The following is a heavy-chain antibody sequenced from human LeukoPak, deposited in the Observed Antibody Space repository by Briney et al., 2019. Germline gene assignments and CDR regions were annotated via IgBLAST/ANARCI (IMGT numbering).Heavy chain of an antibody. Sequence: ASVKVSCKASGYTFTSYGISWVRQAPGQGLEWMGWISAYNGNTNYAQKLQDRVTMTTDRSRSTAYIEVRSLISDDTAVYYCARSLQVGLLEYWGQGTLVTVSS. CDR1: GYTFTSYG. CDR2: ISAYNGNT. D-gene: IGHD5-24*01. CDR3: ARSLQVGLLEY. J-gene: IGHJ4*02. V-gene: IGHV1-18*01.